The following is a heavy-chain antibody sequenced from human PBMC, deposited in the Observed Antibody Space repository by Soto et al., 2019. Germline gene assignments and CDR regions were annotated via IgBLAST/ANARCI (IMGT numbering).Heavy chain of an antibody. CDR3: ATAPKIDYFDS. CDR1: GSSISSDYY. V-gene: IGHV4-38-2*01. CDR2: INHSGST. J-gene: IGHJ4*02. Sequence: SETLSLTCAVSGSSISSDYYWGWIRQPPGKGLEWIGSINHSGSTYYNPSLKSRVTISVDTSKNQFSLKLASVTAADTAVYYCATAPKIDYFDSWAQGTPVTVSS.